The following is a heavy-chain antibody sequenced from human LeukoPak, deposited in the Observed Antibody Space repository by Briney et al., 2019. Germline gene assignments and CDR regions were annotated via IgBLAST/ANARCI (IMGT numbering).Heavy chain of an antibody. CDR3: ARRAGAYSHPYDY. CDR2: IIPIFGTA. V-gene: IGHV1-69*13. D-gene: IGHD4/OR15-4a*01. Sequence: ASVKVSCKASGGTFSNYAISWVRQAPGQGLEWMGGIIPIFGTANYAQKFQDRVTITADESTSTAYMELSSLKSDDTAVYYCARRAGAYSHPYDYWGQGTLVTVSS. CDR1: GGTFSNYA. J-gene: IGHJ4*02.